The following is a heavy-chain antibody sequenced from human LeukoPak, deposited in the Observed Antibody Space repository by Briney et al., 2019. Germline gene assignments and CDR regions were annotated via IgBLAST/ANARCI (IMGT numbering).Heavy chain of an antibody. CDR2: IYGSGNT. D-gene: IGHD2-21*01. CDR3: ARVRDCGGDCSEWGDYYYYYMDV. J-gene: IGHJ6*03. V-gene: IGHV4-59*01. Sequence: PSETLSLTCTVSGGSISSWYWSWIRQPPGKGLEWIGYIYGSGNTNYNPSLKSRVTMSIDTSKNQFSLKLSSVTAADTAVYYCARVRDCGGDCSEWGDYYYYYMDVWGKGTTVTVSS. CDR1: GGSISSWY.